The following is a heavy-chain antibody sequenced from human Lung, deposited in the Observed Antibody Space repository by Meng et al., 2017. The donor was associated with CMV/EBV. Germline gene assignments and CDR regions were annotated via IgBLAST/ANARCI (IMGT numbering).Heavy chain of an antibody. J-gene: IGHJ4*02. Sequence: GESLKISCAVSRFTFSGYNMNWVRQAPGKGLEWVSSISTSGSYTYYADSVKGRFSITRDNAKNSLHLQMDSLRAEDTAVYYCVREGYYYDSGTYYYYFDNWGQGTLVTVSS. CDR2: ISTSGSYT. V-gene: IGHV3-21*01. CDR1: RFTFSGYN. CDR3: VREGYYYDSGTYYYYFDN. D-gene: IGHD3-10*01.